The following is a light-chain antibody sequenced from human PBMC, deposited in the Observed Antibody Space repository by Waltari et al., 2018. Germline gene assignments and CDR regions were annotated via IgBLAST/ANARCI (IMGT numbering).Light chain of an antibody. V-gene: IGKV1-27*01. CDR2: SAS. CDR3: QKYNGDPPWT. CDR1: QGISNS. Sequence: DIQMTQSPSSLSASVGDSVTITCRASQGISNSLAWFQQKPGKVPNLLIYSASTLESGVPSRCSGSGSVTDFTLTISSLQPEDVATYYCQKYNGDPPWTFGQGTKVEIK. J-gene: IGKJ1*01.